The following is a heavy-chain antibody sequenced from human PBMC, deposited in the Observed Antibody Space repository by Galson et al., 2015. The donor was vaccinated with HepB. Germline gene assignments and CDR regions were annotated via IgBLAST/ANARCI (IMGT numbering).Heavy chain of an antibody. CDR1: GDSVSSNSAA. V-gene: IGHV6-1*01. CDR3: ARGRGSYTAAGELDY. Sequence: CAISGDSVSSNSAAWNWIRQSPSRGLEWLGRTYYRSKWYNDYAVSVKSRITINPDTSKNQFSLQLNSVTPEDTAVYYCARGRGSYTAAGELDYWGQGTLVTVSS. CDR2: TYYRSKWYN. D-gene: IGHD1-26*01. J-gene: IGHJ4*02.